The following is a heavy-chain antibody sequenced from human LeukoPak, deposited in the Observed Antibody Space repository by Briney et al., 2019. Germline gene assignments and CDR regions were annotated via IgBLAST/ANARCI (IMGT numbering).Heavy chain of an antibody. D-gene: IGHD3-22*01. J-gene: IGHJ4*02. Sequence: SETLSLTCTVSGGSISNFYWSWVRQPPGKGLEWIGYIHNSGSTKYNPSLKSRVTISVVTAKNQFSLKVSSVTAADTAVYYCARSPYYDSSGINFDYWGQGTLVTVSS. CDR2: IHNSGST. V-gene: IGHV4-59*01. CDR3: ARSPYYDSSGINFDY. CDR1: GGSISNFY.